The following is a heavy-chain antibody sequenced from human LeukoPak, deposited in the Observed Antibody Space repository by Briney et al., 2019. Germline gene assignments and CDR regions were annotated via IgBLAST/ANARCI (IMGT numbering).Heavy chain of an antibody. J-gene: IGHJ5*02. Sequence: KPSETLSLTCSFSGGPLSCSTYYWGWIRQPPGEGLEGIGNIYNSGSTYYNPSLKSRVTISVDTSKNQFSLKLSPVTAADTAVYYCARQAYSSNLGWFDPWGQGTLVTVSS. V-gene: IGHV4-39*01. CDR3: ARQAYSSNLGWFDP. CDR2: IYNSGST. D-gene: IGHD6-13*01. CDR1: GGPLSCSTYY.